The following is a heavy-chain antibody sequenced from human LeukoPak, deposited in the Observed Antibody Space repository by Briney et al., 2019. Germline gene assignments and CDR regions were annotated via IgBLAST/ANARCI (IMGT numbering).Heavy chain of an antibody. Sequence: GGSLRLSCAASGFTFSSYSMSWARQAPGKGLEWVSVISSSGGATYYADSVKGRFTISRDNSKNTLYLQMNSLRVEDTAIYYCARAAMVRGVDYFDYWGQGTLVTVSS. CDR3: ARAAMVRGVDYFDY. CDR1: GFTFSSYS. D-gene: IGHD3-10*01. V-gene: IGHV3-23*01. J-gene: IGHJ4*02. CDR2: ISSSGGAT.